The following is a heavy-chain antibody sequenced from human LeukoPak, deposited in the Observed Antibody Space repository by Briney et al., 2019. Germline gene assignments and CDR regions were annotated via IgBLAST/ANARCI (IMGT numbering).Heavy chain of an antibody. V-gene: IGHV4-31*03. CDR2: IYYSGST. CDR3: ARVARGYINDAFDS. D-gene: IGHD5-12*01. CDR1: GGSISSGGYY. J-gene: IGHJ3*02. Sequence: PSETLSLTCTVSGGSISSGGYYWSWIRQHPGKGLEWIGYIYYSGSTYYNPSLKSRVTISVDTSKNQFSLKVTSVTAADTAVYYCARVARGYINDAFDSWGQGTMVTVSS.